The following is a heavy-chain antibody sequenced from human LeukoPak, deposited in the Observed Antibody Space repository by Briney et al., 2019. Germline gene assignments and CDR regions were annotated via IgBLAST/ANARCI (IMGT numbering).Heavy chain of an antibody. CDR3: ARNAYCDSSNCYAWFAT. D-gene: IGHD2-2*01. V-gene: IGHV1-2*02. CDR2: IVPHTGGA. CDR1: GYTFTDYY. Sequence: ASVKVSCKASGYTFTDYYIHWVGQAPGQGLEWMGLIVPHTGGANSAQNYQGTITMTRDTSLSTAYIELRSLRSDATAVYYCARNAYCDSSNCYAWFATWGPGTLVTVSS. J-gene: IGHJ5*02.